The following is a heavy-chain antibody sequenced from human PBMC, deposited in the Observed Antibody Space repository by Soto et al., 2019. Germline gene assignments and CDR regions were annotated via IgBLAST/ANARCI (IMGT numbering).Heavy chain of an antibody. CDR3: ESHIVVVPAATLEWGYYGMDG. D-gene: IGHD2-2*01. CDR2: IITIFGTA. V-gene: IGHV1-69*06. CDR1: GGTLSSYA. J-gene: IGHJ6*02. Sequence: SVKLYCNASGGTLSSYAISWVRQAPGQGREWMGGIITIFGTANYAQKVQGRVTITSDNSTSTDYMQPSSTRTEDAAVYSCESHIVVVPAATLEWGYYGMDGWGQGNKVTVSS.